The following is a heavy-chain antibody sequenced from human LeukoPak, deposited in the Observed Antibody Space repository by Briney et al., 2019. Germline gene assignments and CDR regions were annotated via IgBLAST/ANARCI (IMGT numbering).Heavy chain of an antibody. CDR3: ARGRFLYSSSSGYFDY. J-gene: IGHJ4*02. D-gene: IGHD6-6*01. Sequence: ASVKVSCKASGYTFTSYDINWVRQATGQGPEWMGWMNPNSGNTGYAQKFQGRVTMTRNTSISTAYMELSSLRSEDTAVYYCARGRFLYSSSSGYFDYWGQGTLVTVSS. CDR1: GYTFTSYD. V-gene: IGHV1-8*01. CDR2: MNPNSGNT.